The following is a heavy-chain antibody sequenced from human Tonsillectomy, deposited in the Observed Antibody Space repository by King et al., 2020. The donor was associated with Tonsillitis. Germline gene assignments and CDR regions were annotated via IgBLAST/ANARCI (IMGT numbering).Heavy chain of an antibody. Sequence: VQLQESGPGLVKPSETLSLTCTVSGYSISSGFYWGWIRQPPGKGLEWIGHIYHSGNTYYNPSLKSRVTISVDTSKNQVSLKLSSVTAADTAVYYCARVKGYSGYIAPLDYWGQGTLVTVSS. CDR1: GYSISSGFY. D-gene: IGHD5-12*01. J-gene: IGHJ4*02. CDR3: ARVKGYSGYIAPLDY. CDR2: IYHSGNT. V-gene: IGHV4-38-2*02.